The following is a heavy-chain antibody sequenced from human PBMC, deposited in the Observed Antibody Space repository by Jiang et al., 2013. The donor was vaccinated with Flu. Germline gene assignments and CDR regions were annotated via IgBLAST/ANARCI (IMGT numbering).Heavy chain of an antibody. CDR2: IYYSGST. D-gene: IGHD5-12*01. CDR3: ARDGRDSGYDYALDY. V-gene: IGHV4-59*01. CDR1: GGSISSYY. J-gene: IGHJ4*02. Sequence: PGLVKPSETLSLTCTVSGGSISSYYWSWIRQPPGKGLEWIGYIYYSGSTNYNPSLKSRVTISVDTSKNQFSLKLSSVTAADTAVYYCARDGRDSGYDYALDYWGQGTLVTVSS.